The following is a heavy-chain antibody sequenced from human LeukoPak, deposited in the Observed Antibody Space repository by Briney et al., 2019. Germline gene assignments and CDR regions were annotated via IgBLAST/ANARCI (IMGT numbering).Heavy chain of an antibody. CDR3: ARLDYGGTHGDY. CDR1: GFTFSSYS. D-gene: IGHD4-23*01. CDR2: ISSSSSYI. J-gene: IGHJ4*02. V-gene: IGHV3-21*01. Sequence: GGSLRLSCAASGFTFSSYSMNWVRQAPGKGLEWVSSISSSSSYIYYADSVKGRFTISRDNAKNSLSLQMNSLRAEDTAVYYCARLDYGGTHGDYWGQGTLVTVSS.